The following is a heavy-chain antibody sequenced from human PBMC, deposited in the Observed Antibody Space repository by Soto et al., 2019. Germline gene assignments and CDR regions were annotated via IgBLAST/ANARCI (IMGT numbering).Heavy chain of an antibody. V-gene: IGHV1-46*01. CDR2: INPSGGST. Sequence: ASVKVSCKASGYTFTSYYMHWVRQAPGQGLEWMGIINPSGGSTSYAQKFQGRVTMTRDTSTSAVYMELSSLRSEDTAVYYCARVQRVIDYGDPYYYYGMDVWGQGTTVTVSS. D-gene: IGHD4-17*01. CDR1: GYTFTSYY. CDR3: ARVQRVIDYGDPYYYYGMDV. J-gene: IGHJ6*02.